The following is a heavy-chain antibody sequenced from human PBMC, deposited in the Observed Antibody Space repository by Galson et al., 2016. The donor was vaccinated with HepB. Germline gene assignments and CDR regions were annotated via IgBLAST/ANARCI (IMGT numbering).Heavy chain of an antibody. Sequence: SETLSLTCAVSGRSINSNNWWNWVRQPPGKGLEWIGEIYQSGTTHYNSSLKNRGTISIDNAKNQFPLRMTSVTAADTAVYYCSGGKLARGFDPWGQGSLVTVSS. V-gene: IGHV4-4*02. CDR2: IYQSGTT. CDR3: SGGKLARGFDP. D-gene: IGHD3-16*01. J-gene: IGHJ5*02. CDR1: GRSINSNNW.